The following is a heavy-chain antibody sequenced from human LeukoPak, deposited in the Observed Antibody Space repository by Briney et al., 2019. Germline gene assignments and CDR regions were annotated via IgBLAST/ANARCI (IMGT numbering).Heavy chain of an antibody. CDR1: GLTFTNNA. CDR2: IYASGGST. Sequence: GGSLRLSCAASGLTFTNNAMSWVRQAPGKGLEWVSAIYASGGSTYDDDSEKGLFTFSKDNYNTPLYLQINIRRADTTALYYSTKAPTATYYYGSGRLDYWGEGTLVSVSS. D-gene: IGHD3-10*01. J-gene: IGHJ4*02. V-gene: IGHV3-23*01. CDR3: TKAPTATYYYGSGRLDY.